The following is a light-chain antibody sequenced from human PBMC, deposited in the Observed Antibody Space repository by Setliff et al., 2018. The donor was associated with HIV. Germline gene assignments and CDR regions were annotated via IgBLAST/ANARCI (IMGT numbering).Light chain of an antibody. CDR2: EVN. CDR1: SSDIGSYNY. Sequence: SALAQPASVSGSPGQSITISCTGTSSDIGSYNYVSWYQQHPGNAPKLIIFEVNNRPSGISNRFSGSKSGNTASLTISGLQAEDEADYYCNSYTSGNTLMIFGGGTKVTVL. CDR3: NSYTSGNTLMI. V-gene: IGLV2-14*01. J-gene: IGLJ2*01.